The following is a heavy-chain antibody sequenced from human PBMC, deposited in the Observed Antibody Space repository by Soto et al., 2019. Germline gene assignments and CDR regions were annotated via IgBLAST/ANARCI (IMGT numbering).Heavy chain of an antibody. V-gene: IGHV3-23*01. D-gene: IGHD3-10*01. CDR3: VKNSGWFNT. CDR1: GFTFGTTD. J-gene: IGHJ5*02. Sequence: QLLQSGGGLVQPGGSLTLSCAASGFTFGTTDMSWVRQAPGEGLEWVSTMDGSGGITYYADSVKGRFTISRDNSRNTVYLQMNSLRVYDTALYYCVKNSGWFNTWGQGALVTVSS. CDR2: MDGSGGIT.